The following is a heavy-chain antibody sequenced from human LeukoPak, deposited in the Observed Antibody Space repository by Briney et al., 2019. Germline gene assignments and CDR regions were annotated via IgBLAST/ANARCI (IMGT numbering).Heavy chain of an antibody. V-gene: IGHV1-2*02. CDR1: AYTFIAYY. J-gene: IGHJ4*02. CDR3: ARGGAWGDREVEY. Sequence: ASVKVSCKASAYTFIAYYMHWVRQAPGQGLEWMGWINPKSGGTSYAQKFQGRVTMTRDTSISTAYMELSRLTSDDTAVYYCARGGAWGDREVEYWGQGSLVTVSS. CDR2: INPKSGGT. D-gene: IGHD3-16*01.